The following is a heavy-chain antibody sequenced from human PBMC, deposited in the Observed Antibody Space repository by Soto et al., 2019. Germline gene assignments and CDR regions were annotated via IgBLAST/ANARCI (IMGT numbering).Heavy chain of an antibody. CDR1: GYTFTHYF. D-gene: IGHD1-7*01. J-gene: IGHJ4*02. Sequence: QVRLMQSGPEVRRPGASVTVXCKXSGYTFTHYFIHWVRRAPGQGLEWMGYINPKSGDTHYSQTFRGRVSMTRDTSTDTANMGLSSLKSDDTAVYFCARVPGHKNSRGDFWGQGTPITVSS. CDR2: INPKSGDT. V-gene: IGHV1-2*02. CDR3: ARVPGHKNSRGDF.